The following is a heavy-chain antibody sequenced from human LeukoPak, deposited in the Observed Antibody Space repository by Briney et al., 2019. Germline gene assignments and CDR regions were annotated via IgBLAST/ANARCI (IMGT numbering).Heavy chain of an antibody. V-gene: IGHV3-21*01. CDR3: AGGKGSSWYKSWFDX. CDR2: ISSSSSYI. CDR1: GGTFSSYS. D-gene: IGHD6-13*01. J-gene: IGHJ5*02. Sequence: SCKASGGTFSSYSMNWVRQAPGKGLEWVSSISSSSSYIYYADSVKGRFTISRDNAKNSLYLQMNSLRAEDTAVYYCAGGKGSSWYKSWFDXXGQGTLVTV.